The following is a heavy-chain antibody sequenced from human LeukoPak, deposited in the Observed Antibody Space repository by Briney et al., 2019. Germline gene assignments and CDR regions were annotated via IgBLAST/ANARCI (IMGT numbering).Heavy chain of an antibody. V-gene: IGHV3-9*01. J-gene: IGHJ6*02. CDR2: ISWNSDSI. D-gene: IGHD2-15*01. Sequence: PGGSLRLSCAASGFTFSSYAMSWVRQAPGKGLEWVSAISWNSDSIGYADSVKGRFTISRDNAKNSLYLQMNSLRAEDTALYYCAKEYSYGLDVWGQGTTVTVSS. CDR3: AKEYSYGLDV. CDR1: GFTFSSYA.